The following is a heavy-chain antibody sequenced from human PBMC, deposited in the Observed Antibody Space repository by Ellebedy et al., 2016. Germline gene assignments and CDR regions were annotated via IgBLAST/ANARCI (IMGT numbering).Heavy chain of an antibody. D-gene: IGHD6-19*01. CDR2: MNPNSGDT. V-gene: IGHV1-2*02. Sequence: ASVKVSXKASGYTFTGYYMHWVRQAPGQGLEWMGWMNPNSGDTNYAQRFQGRVSMTRDTSISTAYMELSGLTSEDTAVYYCARVGSAVAGTDFDFWGQGTPVTVSS. CDR3: ARVGSAVAGTDFDF. CDR1: GYTFTGYY. J-gene: IGHJ4*02.